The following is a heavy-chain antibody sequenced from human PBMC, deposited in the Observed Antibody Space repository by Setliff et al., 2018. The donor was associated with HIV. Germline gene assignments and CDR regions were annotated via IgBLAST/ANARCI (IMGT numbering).Heavy chain of an antibody. V-gene: IGHV3-74*01. CDR3: ARGLGSTSLSP. CDR2: IDSDGSDT. CDR1: GLTFSNYW. J-gene: IGHJ5*02. D-gene: IGHD2-2*01. Sequence: GESLKISCVASGLTFSNYWMHWVRQAPGKGLVWVSRIDSDGSDTDYADSVRGRFTISRDNAKNTLYLQMTSLRAEDTAVYYCARGLGSTSLSPWGQGTLVTVSS.